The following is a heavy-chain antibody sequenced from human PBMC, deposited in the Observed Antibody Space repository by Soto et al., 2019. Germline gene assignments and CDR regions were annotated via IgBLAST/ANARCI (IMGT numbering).Heavy chain of an antibody. CDR3: ARTTDDFWSGYYFPFDY. Sequence: GGSLRLSCAASGFTFSSYWMHWVRQAPGKGLVWVSRINSDGSSTSYADSVKGRFTISRDNAKNTLYLQMNSLSAEDTAVYYCARTTDDFWSGYYFPFDYWGQGTLVTVSS. V-gene: IGHV3-74*01. CDR1: GFTFSSYW. D-gene: IGHD3-3*01. J-gene: IGHJ4*02. CDR2: INSDGSST.